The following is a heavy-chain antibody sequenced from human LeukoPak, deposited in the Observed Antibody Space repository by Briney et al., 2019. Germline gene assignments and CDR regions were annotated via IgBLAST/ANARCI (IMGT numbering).Heavy chain of an antibody. CDR1: GFTFSSYG. D-gene: IGHD3-22*01. CDR2: ISGSGGTT. CDR3: AKTNGYYSD. Sequence: VGSLRLSCAASGFTFSSYGMNWVRQAPGKGLEWVSGISGSGGTTYYADSVKGRFTISRDNSKNSLSLQVSSLRAEDTAVYYCAKTNGYYSDWGQGTLVTVSS. V-gene: IGHV3-23*01. J-gene: IGHJ4*02.